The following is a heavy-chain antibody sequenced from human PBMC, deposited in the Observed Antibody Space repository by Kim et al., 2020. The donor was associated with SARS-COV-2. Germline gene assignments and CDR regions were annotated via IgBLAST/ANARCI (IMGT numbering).Heavy chain of an antibody. CDR3: AKGTGAPFCSDY. Sequence: YYAGSVKGRFTISRDNSKNTLVLRMNNLRAEDTAVYYCAKGTGAPFCSDYWGQGALVTVSS. V-gene: IGHV3-23*01. D-gene: IGHD1-1*01. J-gene: IGHJ4*02.